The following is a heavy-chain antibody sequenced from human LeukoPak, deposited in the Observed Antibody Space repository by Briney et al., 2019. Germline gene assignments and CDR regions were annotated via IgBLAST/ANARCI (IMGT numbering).Heavy chain of an antibody. CDR1: GFTFSKYW. Sequence: GGSLRLSCAASGFTFSKYWMLWVRQAPGKGLESVSRINTDGTVTTYADSVKGRFTVSRDNADNTMFLQMNCVRDEDTAVYYCATKQWLAPPPDSWGQGTPVTVSS. CDR2: INTDGTVT. J-gene: IGHJ4*02. CDR3: ATKQWLAPPPDS. V-gene: IGHV3-74*01. D-gene: IGHD6-19*01.